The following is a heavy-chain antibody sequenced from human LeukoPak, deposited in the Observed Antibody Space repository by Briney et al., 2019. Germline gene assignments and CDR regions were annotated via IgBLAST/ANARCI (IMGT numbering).Heavy chain of an antibody. Sequence: GGSLRLSCAASGFTFSSYAMSWVRQAPVKGLEWVSAISGSGGSTYYADSVKGRFTISRDNSKNTLYQQMNSLRAEDTAVYYCAKDLRSPYYYDSSGYSSTPDYWGQGTLVTVSS. CDR3: AKDLRSPYYYDSSGYSSTPDY. J-gene: IGHJ4*02. CDR1: GFTFSSYA. V-gene: IGHV3-23*01. D-gene: IGHD3-22*01. CDR2: ISGSGGST.